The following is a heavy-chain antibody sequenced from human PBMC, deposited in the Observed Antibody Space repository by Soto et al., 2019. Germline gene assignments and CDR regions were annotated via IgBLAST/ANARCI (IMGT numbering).Heavy chain of an antibody. V-gene: IGHV4-61*05. J-gene: IGHJ5*02. CDR3: ARHTYYYDSSGPLSP. CDR2: IYYSGSTGST. D-gene: IGHD3-22*01. CDR1: SGSISSTIYS. Sequence: SETLSLTCTVSSGSISSTIYSCDWIRQPPGKGLEWIGYIYYSGSTGSTNYNPSLKSRVTISVDTSKNQFSLKLNSMTAADTAVYYCARHTYYYDSSGPLSPWGQGTLVTVSS.